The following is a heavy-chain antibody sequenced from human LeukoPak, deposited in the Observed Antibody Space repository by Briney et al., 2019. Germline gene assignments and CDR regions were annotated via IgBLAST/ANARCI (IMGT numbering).Heavy chain of an antibody. J-gene: IGHJ5*02. CDR3: ARVGGYDSAGWFDP. D-gene: IGHD5-12*01. V-gene: IGHV4-59*01. Sequence: PSETLSLTCTVSGGSISSYYWSWIRQPPGRGLEWIGYIYYSGSTNYNPSLKSRVTISVDTSKNQFSLKLSSVTAADTAVYYCARVGGYDSAGWFDPWGQGTLVTVSS. CDR2: IYYSGST. CDR1: GGSISSYY.